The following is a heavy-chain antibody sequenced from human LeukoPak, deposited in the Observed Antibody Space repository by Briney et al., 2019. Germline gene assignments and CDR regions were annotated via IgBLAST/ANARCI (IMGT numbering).Heavy chain of an antibody. V-gene: IGHV1-3*01. CDR1: GYTFTSYA. CDR3: ARDLFYDSSGAFDY. CDR2: INAGNGNT. Sequence: VASVNVSCKASGYTFTSYAMHWVRQAPGQRLEWMGWINAGNGNTKYSQKFQGRVTITRDTSASTAYMELSSLRSEDTAVYYCARDLFYDSSGAFDYWGQGTLVTVSS. J-gene: IGHJ4*02. D-gene: IGHD3-22*01.